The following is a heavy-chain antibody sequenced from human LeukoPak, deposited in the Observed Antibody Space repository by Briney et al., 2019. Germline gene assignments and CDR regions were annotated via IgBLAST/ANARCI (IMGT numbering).Heavy chain of an antibody. V-gene: IGHV1-18*01. Sequence: GASVKVSCKTSGYSFTHYAISWVRQAPGQGLEWMGWISTYNGDTKYAQKLQGRFTMTSDTSTSTVYMELRSLTSDDTAVYYCARAATLGYCSSTSCQLYYYYYYGMDVWGQGTTVTVSS. CDR3: ARAATLGYCSSTSCQLYYYYYYGMDV. CDR1: GYSFTHYA. J-gene: IGHJ6*02. D-gene: IGHD2-2*01. CDR2: ISTYNGDT.